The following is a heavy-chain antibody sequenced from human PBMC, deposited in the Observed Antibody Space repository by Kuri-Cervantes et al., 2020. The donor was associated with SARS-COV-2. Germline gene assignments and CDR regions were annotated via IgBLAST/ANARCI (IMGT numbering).Heavy chain of an antibody. CDR1: GYIFNIYY. Sequence: ASVKVSCKASGYIFNIYYMHWVRQAPGQGLEWMGIINPSGDSTTYAQKFQGRVTMTRDSSTSTLYMELSSLRSEDTAVYYCARDLIAARPEVFDPWGQGTLVTVSS. D-gene: IGHD6-6*01. CDR2: INPSGDST. J-gene: IGHJ5*02. CDR3: ARDLIAARPEVFDP. V-gene: IGHV1-46*02.